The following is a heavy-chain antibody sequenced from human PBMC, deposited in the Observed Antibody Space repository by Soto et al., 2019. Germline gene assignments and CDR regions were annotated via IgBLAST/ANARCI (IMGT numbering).Heavy chain of an antibody. J-gene: IGHJ6*03. CDR2: INDSGNI. Sequence: WTWIRQTPGKGLEWIGEINDSGNINYNPSLKSRVTILVDTAKKQISLKLSSVTAADTAVYYCARGLILWFGELSRRGGYYYYMDVWCKGTTVTVSS. D-gene: IGHD3-10*01. CDR3: ARGLILWFGELSRRGGYYYYMDV. V-gene: IGHV4-34*01.